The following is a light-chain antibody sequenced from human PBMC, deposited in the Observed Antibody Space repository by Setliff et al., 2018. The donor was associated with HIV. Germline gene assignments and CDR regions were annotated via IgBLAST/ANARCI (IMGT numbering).Light chain of an antibody. J-gene: IGLJ1*01. CDR1: SSDVGSYNY. Sequence: QSVLTQPASVSGSPGQSITISCTGTSSDVGSYNYVSWYQQHPGKAPKLMTSEVSNRPSGVSNRFSGSKSDNTASLTISGLQAEDEADYFCSSFTTTTTLVFGTGTKGTVL. CDR2: EVS. V-gene: IGLV2-14*01. CDR3: SSFTTTTTLV.